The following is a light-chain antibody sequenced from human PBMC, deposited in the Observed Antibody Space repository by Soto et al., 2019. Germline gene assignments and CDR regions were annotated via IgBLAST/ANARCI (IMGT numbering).Light chain of an antibody. J-gene: IGKJ5*01. Sequence: EIVMTQSPGTLSVSPGERATLSCRASQSVRSKLAWYQQKPAQAPRLLIYDASTRATGIPARFSGSGSGTEFTLTISSLQSEDFAVYYCQQYNNWPPFTFGQGTRLEIK. CDR1: QSVRSK. CDR2: DAS. V-gene: IGKV3-15*01. CDR3: QQYNNWPPFT.